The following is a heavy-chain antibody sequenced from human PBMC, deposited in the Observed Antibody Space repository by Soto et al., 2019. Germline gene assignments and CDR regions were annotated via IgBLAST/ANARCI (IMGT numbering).Heavy chain of an antibody. CDR3: AHPRGFGVFDAYDI. V-gene: IGHV3-23*01. Sequence: GGSLRLSCAASGFTFSTYAMSWVRQAPGKGLVWVSAISGSGGSTFYADSGKGRFTISRDNSLNTLYPQMNSLRTEDTAVYYCAHPRGFGVFDAYDIWGQGTMVTVSS. J-gene: IGHJ3*02. D-gene: IGHD3-10*01. CDR1: GFTFSTYA. CDR2: ISGSGGST.